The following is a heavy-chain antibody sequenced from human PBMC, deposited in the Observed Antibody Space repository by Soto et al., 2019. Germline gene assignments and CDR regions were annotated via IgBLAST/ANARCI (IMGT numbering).Heavy chain of an antibody. D-gene: IGHD1-26*01. Sequence: EVQLVESGGGLVKPGGSLRLSCAASGFTFSSYSMNWVRQAPGKGLEWVSSITSSSSYMSYADSVKGRFTISRDNAKNSLYLQMNSLRAEDTAVYYCARGGRAFDYWGQGTLVTVSS. CDR3: ARGGRAFDY. CDR1: GFTFSSYS. J-gene: IGHJ4*02. CDR2: ITSSSSYM. V-gene: IGHV3-21*01.